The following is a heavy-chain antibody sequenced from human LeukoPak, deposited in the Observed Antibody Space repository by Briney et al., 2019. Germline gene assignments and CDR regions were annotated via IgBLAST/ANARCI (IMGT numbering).Heavy chain of an antibody. D-gene: IGHD3-22*01. CDR1: GYTFTGYY. CDR2: INPNSGGT. V-gene: IGHV1-2*02. J-gene: IGHJ4*02. CDR3: ARGRERDYYDSSGYYYGSSFDY. Sequence: ASVKVSCKASGYTFTGYYMHWVRQAPGQGLEWMGWINPNSGGTNYAQKFQGRVTMTRDTSISTAYMELSRLRSDDTAVYYCARGRERDYYDSSGYYYGSSFDYWGQGTLVTVSS.